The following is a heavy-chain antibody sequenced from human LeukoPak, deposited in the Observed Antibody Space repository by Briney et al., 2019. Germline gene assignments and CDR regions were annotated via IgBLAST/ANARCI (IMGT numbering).Heavy chain of an antibody. CDR3: AKDQGDYVWGSYRFDY. D-gene: IGHD3-16*02. J-gene: IGHJ4*02. CDR1: GFTFSSYA. V-gene: IGHV3-30*04. Sequence: GGSLRLSCAASGFTFSSYAMHWVRQAPGKGLEWVAVISYDGGNKYYADSVKGRFTISRDNSKNTLYLQMNSLRAEDTAVYYCAKDQGDYVWGSYRFDYWGQGTLVTVSS. CDR2: ISYDGGNK.